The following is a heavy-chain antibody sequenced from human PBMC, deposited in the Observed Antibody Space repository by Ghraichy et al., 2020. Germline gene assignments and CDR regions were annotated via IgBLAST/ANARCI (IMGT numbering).Heavy chain of an antibody. D-gene: IGHD3-22*01. CDR3: AHTYYYDSIPGY. Sequence: SGPTLVKPTQTLTLTCTFSGFSLSTSGVGVGWIRQPPGKALEWLALIYWNDDKRYSPSLKSRLTITKDTSKNQVVRTMTNMDPVDTATYYCAHTYYYDSIPGYWGQGTLVTVSS. J-gene: IGHJ4*02. CDR2: IYWNDDK. CDR1: GFSLSTSGVG. V-gene: IGHV2-5*01.